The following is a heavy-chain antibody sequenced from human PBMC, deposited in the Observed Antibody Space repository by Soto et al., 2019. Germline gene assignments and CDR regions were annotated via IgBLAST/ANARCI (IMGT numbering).Heavy chain of an antibody. Sequence: QVQLQESGPGLVKPSETLSLTCTVSGGSISSYYWSWIRQPPGKGLEWIGYIYYSGSTNYNPSLKRRVTISVDTYKNQFSLKLSSVTAADTAVYYCARAAGKATYYYYGMDVWGQGTTVTVSS. CDR2: IYYSGST. CDR1: GGSISSYY. CDR3: ARAAGKATYYYYGMDV. V-gene: IGHV4-59*01. D-gene: IGHD6-13*01. J-gene: IGHJ6*02.